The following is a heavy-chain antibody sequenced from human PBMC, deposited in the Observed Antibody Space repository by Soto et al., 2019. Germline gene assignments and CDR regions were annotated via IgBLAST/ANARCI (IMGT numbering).Heavy chain of an antibody. D-gene: IGHD3-10*01. CDR3: ATDGGA. CDR1: GFTFTYAW. CDR2: IKSKTAGGTT. V-gene: IGHV3-15*07. J-gene: IGHJ5*02. Sequence: EVQLVESGGGLVKPGGSLTLSCGASGFTFTYAWMNWVRQAPGTGLEWVGRIKSKTAGGTTDYTAPVKGRFTISRDDSKNTLFLQMNSLKAEDTAVYYCATDGGAWGQGTLVTVSS.